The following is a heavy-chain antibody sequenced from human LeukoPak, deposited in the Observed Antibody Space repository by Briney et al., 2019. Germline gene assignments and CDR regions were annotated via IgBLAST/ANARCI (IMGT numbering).Heavy chain of an antibody. CDR2: ISHRGRT. CDR3: ARVAVGKGYPFDY. CDR1: GGSLSDYY. Sequence: SETLSLTCAVYGGSLSDYYWSWIRQSPGKGLEWIGEISHRGRTYYNLSLKSRVTISIDTSKNQFSLKVSSVTAADTAVYYCARVAVGKGYPFDYWGQGTLVTVSS. V-gene: IGHV4-34*01. D-gene: IGHD2-15*01. J-gene: IGHJ4*02.